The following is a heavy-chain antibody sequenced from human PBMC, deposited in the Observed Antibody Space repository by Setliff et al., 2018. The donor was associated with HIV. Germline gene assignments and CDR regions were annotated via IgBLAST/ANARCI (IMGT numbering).Heavy chain of an antibody. CDR1: GGSVTSYY. CDR2: IYHTGIT. CDR3: ARGSWKDGAHGYFFDY. Sequence: SETLSLTCTVSGGSVTSYYWSWIRQSPEKGPEWIGYIYHTGITKYNPSLTSRLSTSIDTSKNQFSLSLTSVTAADTAVYYCARGSWKDGAHGYFFDYWGQGTLVTVSS. V-gene: IGHV4-59*02. D-gene: IGHD1-1*01. J-gene: IGHJ4*02.